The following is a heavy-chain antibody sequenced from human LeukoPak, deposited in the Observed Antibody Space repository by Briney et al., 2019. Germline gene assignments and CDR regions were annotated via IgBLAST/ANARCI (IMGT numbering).Heavy chain of an antibody. CDR2: IDGSDGST. CDR3: AKGLPGIAAAALLHDAFDI. D-gene: IGHD6-13*01. Sequence: PWGSLTLYCAASGFTCNSYDMSWLRQAPGHGLEWVSAIDGSDGSTYYADSVKGRFTISRDNSKNTLYLQMNSLRAEDTAVYYCAKGLPGIAAAALLHDAFDIWGQGTMVSVSS. CDR1: GFTCNSYD. V-gene: IGHV3-23*01. J-gene: IGHJ3*02.